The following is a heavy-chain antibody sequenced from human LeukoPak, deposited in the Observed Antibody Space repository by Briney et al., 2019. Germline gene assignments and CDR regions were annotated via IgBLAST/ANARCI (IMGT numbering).Heavy chain of an antibody. J-gene: IGHJ4*02. Sequence: GGALRLSCAASGFTLSSYWMTWVRQSPGKGLEWVANIKLDGSETYYVDSVKGRFTIYRDNAKNSLYLQMNSLRAEDTAVYYCARINSVNYYFDYWGQGTLVTVSS. CDR1: GFTLSSYW. CDR2: IKLDGSET. D-gene: IGHD5/OR15-5a*01. CDR3: ARINSVNYYFDY. V-gene: IGHV3-7*01.